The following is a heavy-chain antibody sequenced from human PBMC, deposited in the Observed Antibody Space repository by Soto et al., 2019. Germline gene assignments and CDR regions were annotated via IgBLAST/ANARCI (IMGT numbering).Heavy chain of an antibody. CDR2: IKQDGSEK. Sequence: GGSLRLSCAASGFTFSSYWMSWVRQAPGKGLEWVANIKQDGSEKYYVDSVKGRFTISRDNAKNSLYLQMNSLRAEDTAVYYCAGQEVHYDILTGLDYLGQGTLVTVSS. CDR3: AGQEVHYDILTGLDY. CDR1: GFTFSSYW. J-gene: IGHJ4*02. D-gene: IGHD3-9*01. V-gene: IGHV3-7*01.